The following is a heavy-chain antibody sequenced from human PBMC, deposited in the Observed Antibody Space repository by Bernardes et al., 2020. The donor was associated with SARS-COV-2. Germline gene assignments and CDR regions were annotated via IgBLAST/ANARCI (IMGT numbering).Heavy chain of an antibody. CDR1: GGSISSYN. V-gene: IGHV4-59*01. Sequence: SETLSLTCTVSGGSISSYNWGWIRQSPGKGLEWIGHIYNSGNTNYNPSLESRVTISKYTPKNQFSLKLSSVTASDTAVYFCSGWYDSSVYSCLDPWAKGTLVSVSS. D-gene: IGHD3-22*01. CDR3: SGWYDSSVYSCLDP. CDR2: IYNSGNT. J-gene: IGHJ5*02.